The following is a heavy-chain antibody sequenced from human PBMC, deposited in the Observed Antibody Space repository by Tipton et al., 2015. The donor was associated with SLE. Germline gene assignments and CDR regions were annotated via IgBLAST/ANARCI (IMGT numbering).Heavy chain of an antibody. V-gene: IGHV4-34*01. CDR3: ARGGGSSTSRYFDL. CDR1: GGSFSGYY. J-gene: IGHJ2*01. D-gene: IGHD2-2*01. CDR2: INHSGST. Sequence: TLSLTCAVYGGSFSGYYWSWIRQPPGKGLEWIGEINHSGSTNYNPSLKSRVTISVDTSKNQFSLKLSSVTAADTAVYYCARGGGSSTSRYFDLWGRSTLVTVSS.